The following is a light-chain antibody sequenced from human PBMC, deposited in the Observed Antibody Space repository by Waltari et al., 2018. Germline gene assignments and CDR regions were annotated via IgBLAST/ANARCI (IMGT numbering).Light chain of an antibody. Sequence: DIQMTQSPSSLSASVGDRVTITCQASQDISKYLNWYQQKPGKAPKLLIYDASNLETGVPSRFTGSGFGTDFTFTISSLQPEDIATYYCQQYDKFPPAFGGGTKVESK. CDR3: QQYDKFPPA. V-gene: IGKV1-33*01. CDR2: DAS. CDR1: QDISKY. J-gene: IGKJ4*01.